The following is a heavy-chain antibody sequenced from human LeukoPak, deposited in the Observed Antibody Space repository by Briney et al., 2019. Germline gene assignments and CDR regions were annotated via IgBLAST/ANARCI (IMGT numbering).Heavy chain of an antibody. D-gene: IGHD3-22*01. CDR1: GFTFSSYE. V-gene: IGHV3-48*03. CDR3: ARDLPDSYYDSSAVGFDY. CDR2: ISSSGSTI. J-gene: IGHJ4*02. Sequence: GGSLRLSCGASGFTFSSYEMNWVRQAPGKGLEWVSYISSSGSTIYYADSVKGRFTISRDNAKNSLYLQMNSLRAEDTAVYYCARDLPDSYYDSSAVGFDYWGQGTLVTVSS.